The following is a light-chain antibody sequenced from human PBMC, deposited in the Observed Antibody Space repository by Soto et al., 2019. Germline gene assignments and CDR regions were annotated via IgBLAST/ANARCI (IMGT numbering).Light chain of an antibody. J-gene: IGLJ2*01. Sequence: QSALTQPASVSGSPGQSITISCTGTSSDVGGYNYVSWYQQHPGKAPKLMIYEFSNRPLGVSNRFSGSKSGNTASQTISGLQAEDEADNYCSSYTSSSTVVFGGGTKLTVL. CDR2: EFS. V-gene: IGLV2-14*01. CDR3: SSYTSSSTVV. CDR1: SSDVGGYNY.